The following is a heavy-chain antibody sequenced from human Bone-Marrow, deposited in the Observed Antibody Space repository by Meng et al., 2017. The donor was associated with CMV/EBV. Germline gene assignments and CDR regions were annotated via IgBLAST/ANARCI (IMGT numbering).Heavy chain of an antibody. CDR2: IEQDHSED. CDR3: ARRGGGGYHNGAFDI. V-gene: IGHV3-7*01. D-gene: IGHD5-24*01. Sequence: GESLKISCVASGFSISSFWMSWVRQAPGKGLEWVANIEQDHSEDYHVDPVRGRFTISRDTAKNSVYLQMNSLRVDDTAVYYCARRGGGGYHNGAFDIWGRGTMVTVSS. J-gene: IGHJ3*02. CDR1: GFSISSFW.